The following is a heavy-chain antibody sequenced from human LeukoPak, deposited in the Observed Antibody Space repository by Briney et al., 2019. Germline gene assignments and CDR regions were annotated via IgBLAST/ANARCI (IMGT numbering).Heavy chain of an antibody. CDR3: AKDLSEFYYWYGLDV. Sequence: PGGSLRLSCATSGFIFSGYSMTWVRQAPGKGLEWVSYISSSSSNIYYADSVKGRFTISRDNAKKSVYLQMNSLRDEDTAVYYCAKDLSEFYYWYGLDVWGQGTTVTVSS. CDR2: ISSSSSNI. J-gene: IGHJ6*02. V-gene: IGHV3-48*02. CDR1: GFIFSGYS.